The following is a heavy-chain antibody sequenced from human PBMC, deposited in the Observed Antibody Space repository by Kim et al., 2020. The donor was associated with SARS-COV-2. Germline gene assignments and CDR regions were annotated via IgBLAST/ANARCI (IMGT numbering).Heavy chain of an antibody. CDR3: ARAPYYGSGSYYRRDDY. CDR2: NNHSGST. J-gene: IGHJ4*02. CDR1: GGSFSGYY. Sequence: SETLSLTCAVYGGSFSGYYWSWIRQPPGKGLEWIGENNHSGSTNYNLSLKSRVTISVDTSKNQFSLKLSSVTAADTAVYYCARAPYYGSGSYYRRDDYWGQGTLVTVSS. D-gene: IGHD3-10*01. V-gene: IGHV4-34*01.